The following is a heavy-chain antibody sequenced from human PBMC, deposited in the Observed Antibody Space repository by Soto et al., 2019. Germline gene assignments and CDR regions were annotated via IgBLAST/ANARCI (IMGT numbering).Heavy chain of an antibody. V-gene: IGHV4-59*01. CDR3: ARAGYCSGGSCYWFDP. J-gene: IGHJ5*02. CDR2: IYYSGST. CDR1: GGSISSYH. Sequence: SETLSLTCTVSGGSISSYHWSWIRQPPGKGLEWIGYIYYSGSTNYNPSLESRVTISVDTSKNQFSLKLSSVTAADTAVYYCARAGYCSGGSCYWFDPWGQGTLVTVSS. D-gene: IGHD2-15*01.